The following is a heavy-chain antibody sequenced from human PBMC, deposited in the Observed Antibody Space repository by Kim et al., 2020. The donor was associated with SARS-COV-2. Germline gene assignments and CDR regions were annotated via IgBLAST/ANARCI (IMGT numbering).Heavy chain of an antibody. J-gene: IGHJ4*02. CDR2: SSE. Sequence: SSEYYADSVKGRFTISGDNAKNSLYLQMNSLRAEDTAVYYCAGMFRSIDYWGQGTLVTVSS. V-gene: IGHV3-21*01. D-gene: IGHD3-10*02. CDR3: AGMFRSIDY.